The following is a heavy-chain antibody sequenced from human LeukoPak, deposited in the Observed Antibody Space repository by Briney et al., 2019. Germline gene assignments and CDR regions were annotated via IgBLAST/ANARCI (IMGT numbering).Heavy chain of an antibody. D-gene: IGHD2/OR15-2a*01. V-gene: IGHV3-7*01. CDR3: ARDNSLEFDY. Sequence: GGALRLSSVFSVFSSCHYWLSCVCEAPAKGLEWVANIKLDGSGKYYVASVKGRFTISRDNAKNSLYLKMNSLRAGDTAVYHCARDNSLEFDYWGQGTLVTVSS. CDR1: VFSSCHYW. J-gene: IGHJ4*02. CDR2: IKLDGSGK.